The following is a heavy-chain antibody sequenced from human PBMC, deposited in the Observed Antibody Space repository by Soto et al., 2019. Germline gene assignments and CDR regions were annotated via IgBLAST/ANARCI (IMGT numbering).Heavy chain of an antibody. D-gene: IGHD3-22*01. V-gene: IGHV1-8*01. CDR2: MNPNSGNT. CDR1: GYTFTSYD. J-gene: IGHJ6*02. Sequence: QVQLVQSGAEVKKPGASVKVSCKDSGYTFTSYDINWVRQHTGQGLEWMGWMNPNSGNTGYAQKVQGRVTMTRNTTISTAYMQLRSLRSEDTALYYCARGDRSVGVLGQGTTVNVS. CDR3: ARGDRSVGV.